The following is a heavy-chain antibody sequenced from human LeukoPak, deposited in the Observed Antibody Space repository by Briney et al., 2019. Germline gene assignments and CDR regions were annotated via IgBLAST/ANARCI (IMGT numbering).Heavy chain of an antibody. Sequence: SETLSLTCTVSGGSISSYYWSWIRQPPGKGLEWIGYIYYSGSTNYNPSLKSRVTISVDRSKNQFSLKLSSVTAADTAVYYCARGVVPAATDAFDIWGQGTMVTVSS. V-gene: IGHV4-59*12. CDR2: IYYSGST. J-gene: IGHJ3*02. CDR3: ARGVVPAATDAFDI. D-gene: IGHD2-2*01. CDR1: GGSISSYY.